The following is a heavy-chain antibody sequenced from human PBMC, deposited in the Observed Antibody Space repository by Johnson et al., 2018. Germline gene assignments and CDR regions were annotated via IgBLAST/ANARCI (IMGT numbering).Heavy chain of an antibody. V-gene: IGHV3-20*04. Sequence: VQLVQSGGGVARPGGSLRLSCAASGCTFEDYGMSWVRQAPGKGLEWVSGINWNGGSTGYADSVKGRFTISRDNAKNSLYLQMNSLRAEDTALYYCAKLPTYSSDDAFDIWGQGTMVTVSS. D-gene: IGHD6-19*01. CDR3: AKLPTYSSDDAFDI. J-gene: IGHJ3*02. CDR1: GCTFEDYG. CDR2: INWNGGST.